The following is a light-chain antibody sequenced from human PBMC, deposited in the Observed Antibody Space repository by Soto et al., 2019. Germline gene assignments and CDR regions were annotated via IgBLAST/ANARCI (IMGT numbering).Light chain of an antibody. V-gene: IGKV3-15*01. CDR2: GSS. Sequence: EIVMTQSPATLSVSPGERATLSCRASQSVSSNLAWYQQKPGQAPRLLIYGSSTRATGIPARFSGIGSGTEFTLTISSLQSEDFAVYYCQQYNNWPQTFGKGTKLEIK. CDR1: QSVSSN. J-gene: IGKJ1*01. CDR3: QQYNNWPQT.